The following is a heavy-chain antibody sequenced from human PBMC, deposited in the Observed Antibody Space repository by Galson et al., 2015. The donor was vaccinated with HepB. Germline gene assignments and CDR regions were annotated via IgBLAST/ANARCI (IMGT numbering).Heavy chain of an antibody. V-gene: IGHV3-11*05. CDR1: GFTFSDYY. Sequence: SLRLSCAASGFTFSDYYMSWIRQAPGKGLEWVSYISSSSYTNYADSVKGRFTISRDNAKNSLYLQMNSLRAEDTAVYYCARAQITMVRGVIISFDYWGQGTLVTVSS. CDR3: ARAQITMVRGVIISFDY. D-gene: IGHD3-10*01. CDR2: ISSSSYT. J-gene: IGHJ4*02.